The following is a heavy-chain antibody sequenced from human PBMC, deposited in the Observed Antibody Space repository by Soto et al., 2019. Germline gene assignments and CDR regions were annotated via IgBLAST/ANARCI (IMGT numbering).Heavy chain of an antibody. J-gene: IGHJ6*02. Sequence: GESLKIPSHGGRDSVTSSWISWVRQMPGKGLEWMGIIYPGDSDTRYSPSFQGQVTISADKSISTAYLQWSSLKASDTAMYYCGRFRHGMDVWVQGTTVIVSS. CDR1: RDSVTSSW. CDR3: GRFRHGMDV. CDR2: IYPGDSDT. V-gene: IGHV5-51*01.